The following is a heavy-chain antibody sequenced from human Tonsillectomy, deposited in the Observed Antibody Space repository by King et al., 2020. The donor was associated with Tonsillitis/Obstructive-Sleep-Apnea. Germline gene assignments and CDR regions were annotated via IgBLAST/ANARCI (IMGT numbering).Heavy chain of an antibody. D-gene: IGHD3-9*01. CDR1: GFTFSSYA. J-gene: IGHJ4*02. V-gene: IGHV3-64D*06. CDR2: ISSNGGST. CDR3: VKDLPTHYDILTSYYTLEADY. Sequence: VQLVESGGGLVQPGGSLRLSCSASGFTFSSYAVHWVRQAPGKGLEYVSAISSNGGSTYYADSVKDRFTISRDNSKNTLYLQMSSLRPEDTAVYYCVKDLPTHYDILTSYYTLEADYWGQGTLVTVSS.